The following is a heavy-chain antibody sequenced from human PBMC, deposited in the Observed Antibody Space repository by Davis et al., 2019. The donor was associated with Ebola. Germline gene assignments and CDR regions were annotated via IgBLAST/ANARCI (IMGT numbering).Heavy chain of an antibody. J-gene: IGHJ4*02. CDR3: ARGGGQTYHYGSGSYSFVYYFDY. CDR1: GGSISSSSYY. D-gene: IGHD3-10*01. CDR2: IYYSGST. V-gene: IGHV4-39*07. Sequence: MPSETLSLTCTVSGGSISSSSYYWGWTRQPPGKGLEWIGSIYYSGSTYYNPSLKSRVTISVDTSKNQFSLKVNSVTAADTAVYFCARGGGQTYHYGSGSYSFVYYFDYWGQGTLVTVSS.